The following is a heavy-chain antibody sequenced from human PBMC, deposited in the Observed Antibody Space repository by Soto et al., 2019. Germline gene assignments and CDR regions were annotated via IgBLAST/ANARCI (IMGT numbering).Heavy chain of an antibody. CDR3: ARGLGAGISTSGHFHPYHSYIDA. V-gene: IGHV4-59*01. CDR1: GGSFNNYY. J-gene: IGHJ6*03. CDR2: INDSGDT. Sequence: PSETLSLTCTVSGGSFNNYYWNWVRQPPGKGLEWIGYINDSGDTNYNPSLKSRVTISQDTPKNQFSLTLPSVTAADTAVYLCARGLGAGISTSGHFHPYHSYIDAGGKGTPATVS. D-gene: IGHD3-16*01.